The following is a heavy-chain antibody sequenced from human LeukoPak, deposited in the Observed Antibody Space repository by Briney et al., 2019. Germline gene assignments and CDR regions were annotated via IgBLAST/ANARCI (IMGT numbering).Heavy chain of an antibody. Sequence: GGSLRLSCAASGFTFSSYAVSWVRHAPGKGLEWVSAISGSGGSTYYADSVKGRFTISRDNSKNTLYLQMNSLRAEDTAVYYCAKDLKTMVRGVVDYWGQGTLVTVSS. CDR3: AKDLKTMVRGVVDY. V-gene: IGHV3-23*01. D-gene: IGHD3-10*01. J-gene: IGHJ4*02. CDR2: ISGSGGST. CDR1: GFTFSSYA.